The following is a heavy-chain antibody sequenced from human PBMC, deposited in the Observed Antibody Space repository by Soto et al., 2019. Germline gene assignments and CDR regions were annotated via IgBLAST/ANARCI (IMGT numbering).Heavy chain of an antibody. CDR2: INRGSSGT. D-gene: IGHD5-18*01. Sequence: EVQLVESGGDLVQPGGSLRLSCAGCGFIFSAYWMSWVRHGPGKGLEWVAMINRGSSGTPYVDSVKGRFTISRDNAKNSLYLQMTSLRVEDTAMYYCATLDTAEIQTAAYWGQGTLVTVSS. V-gene: IGHV3-7*01. CDR1: GFIFSAYW. CDR3: ATLDTAEIQTAAY. J-gene: IGHJ4*02.